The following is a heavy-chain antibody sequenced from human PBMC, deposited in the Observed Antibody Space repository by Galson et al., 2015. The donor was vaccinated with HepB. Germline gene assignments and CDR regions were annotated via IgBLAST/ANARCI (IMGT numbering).Heavy chain of an antibody. CDR2: ISASGGKT. V-gene: IGHV3-23*01. J-gene: IGHJ4*02. CDR1: GFIVDGSG. D-gene: IGHD3-10*01. CDR3: TRDSGWESAY. Sequence: SLRLSCAASGFIVDGSGMSWVRQAPGKGLEWVSGISASGGKTYYADSVKGRFTMSRDNSPNTVYLQMNSLRVDDSALYYCTRDSGWESAYWGQGTLVTVSS.